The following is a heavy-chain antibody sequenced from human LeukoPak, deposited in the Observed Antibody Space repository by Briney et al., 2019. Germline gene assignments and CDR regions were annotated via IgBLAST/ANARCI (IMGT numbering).Heavy chain of an antibody. CDR1: GGSISSHY. V-gene: IGHV4-59*11. CDR3: ARSGSERDYFDY. D-gene: IGHD1-26*01. Sequence: SETLSLTCTVSGGSISSHYWSWIRQPPGKGLEWIGYIYYSGSTNYNPSLKSRVTISVDTSKNQFSLKLSSVTAAYTAVYYCARSGSERDYFDYWGQGTLVTVSS. J-gene: IGHJ4*02. CDR2: IYYSGST.